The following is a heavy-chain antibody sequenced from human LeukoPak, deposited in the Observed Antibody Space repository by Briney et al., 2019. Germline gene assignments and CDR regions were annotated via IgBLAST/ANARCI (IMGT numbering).Heavy chain of an antibody. D-gene: IGHD1-26*01. CDR3: AKDLWELPLEGFSFDY. CDR1: GFTFSSYC. Sequence: PGGSLRLSCAASGFTFSSYCMHWVRQAPGKGLAWVAFIRYDGSNKLYADSVKGRFTISRDNSKNTLYLQMNTLRGEDTAAYYCAKDLWELPLEGFSFDYWGQGTLVTVSS. V-gene: IGHV3-30*02. J-gene: IGHJ4*02. CDR2: IRYDGSNK.